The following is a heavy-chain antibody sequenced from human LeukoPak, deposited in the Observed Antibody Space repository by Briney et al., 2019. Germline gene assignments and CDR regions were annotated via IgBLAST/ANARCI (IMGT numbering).Heavy chain of an antibody. J-gene: IGHJ2*01. Sequence: SETLSLTCAVYGGSFSGYYWSWIRQPPGKGLDGIGEINHSGSTNYNPSLTSRVTISLNTSKDQFSLKLTSVTAADTAADYCAKSPVRNFDLWGGGTVVPVPS. V-gene: IGHV4-34*01. CDR1: GGSFSGYY. D-gene: IGHD6-19*01. CDR2: INHSGST. CDR3: AKSPVRNFDL.